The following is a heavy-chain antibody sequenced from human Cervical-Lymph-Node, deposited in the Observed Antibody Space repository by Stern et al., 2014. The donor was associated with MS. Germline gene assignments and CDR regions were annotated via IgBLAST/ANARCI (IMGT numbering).Heavy chain of an antibody. CDR2: IYGDDDK. V-gene: IGHV2-5*02. Sequence: QVTLKESGPTLVKPTETLTLTCTFSGFSLSTSGVGVGWIRQPPGKALEWLALIYGDDDKRYSPSLKNRLTITKDTSKNQVVLTMTNMDPVDTATYYCAQLFGDSPHWGQGTLVTVSS. CDR1: GFSLSTSGVG. J-gene: IGHJ4*02. CDR3: AQLFGDSPH. D-gene: IGHD2-21*02.